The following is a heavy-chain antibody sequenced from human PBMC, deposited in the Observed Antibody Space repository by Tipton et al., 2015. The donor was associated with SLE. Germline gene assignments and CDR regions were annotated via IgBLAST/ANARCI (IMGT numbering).Heavy chain of an antibody. V-gene: IGHV3-53*05. CDR1: GFTVSNNY. Sequence: SLRLSCAASGFTVSNNYMSWVRQAPGKGLEWVSVIYSRGSTYYADSVKGRFTISRDNSKNMLYLQMNSLRADDTAVYYCARGGVGGYDYFDYWGQGTLVTVSS. CDR3: ARGGVGGYDYFDY. CDR2: IYSRGST. D-gene: IGHD5-12*01. J-gene: IGHJ4*02.